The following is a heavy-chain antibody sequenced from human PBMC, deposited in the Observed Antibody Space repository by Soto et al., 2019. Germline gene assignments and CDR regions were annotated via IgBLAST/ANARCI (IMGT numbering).Heavy chain of an antibody. V-gene: IGHV1-18*01. Sequence: QVQLVQSGAEVKKPGASVKVSCKASGYTFTSYGISWVRQAPGQGLEWMGWISTYNGNTKYAQKLQGRVTMTTDTTTSTAYRELRSLRSDETAVFYCAREMVRGVGSDYWGQGTLVTVSS. J-gene: IGHJ4*02. CDR3: AREMVRGVGSDY. D-gene: IGHD3-10*01. CDR1: GYTFTSYG. CDR2: ISTYNGNT.